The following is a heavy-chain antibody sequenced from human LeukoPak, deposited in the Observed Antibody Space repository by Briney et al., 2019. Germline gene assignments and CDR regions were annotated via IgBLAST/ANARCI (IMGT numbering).Heavy chain of an antibody. CDR3: ARELSV. V-gene: IGHV3-30*04. D-gene: IGHD4/OR15-4a*01. CDR1: GFTFSSYA. CDR2: ISYDGSNK. J-gene: IGHJ4*02. Sequence: GGSLRLSCAASGFTFSSYAMHWVCQAPGKGLEWVAVISYDGSNKYYADSVKGRFTISRDNSKNTLYLQMNSLRAEDTAVYYCARELSVWGQGTLVTVSS.